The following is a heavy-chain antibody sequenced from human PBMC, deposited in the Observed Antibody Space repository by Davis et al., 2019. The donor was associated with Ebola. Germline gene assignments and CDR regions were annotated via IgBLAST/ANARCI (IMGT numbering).Heavy chain of an antibody. CDR3: ARDLGYGSGSYFDY. J-gene: IGHJ4*02. V-gene: IGHV1-69*13. Sequence: SVKVSCKASGGTFSSYAISWVRQAPGQGLEWMGGIIPIFGTANYAQKFQGRVTITADESTSTAYMELSSLRSEDTAVYYCARDLGYGSGSYFDYWGQGTLVTVSS. D-gene: IGHD3-10*01. CDR1: GGTFSSYA. CDR2: IIPIFGTA.